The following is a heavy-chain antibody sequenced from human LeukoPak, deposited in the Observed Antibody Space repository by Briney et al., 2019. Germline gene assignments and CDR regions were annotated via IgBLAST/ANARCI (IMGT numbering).Heavy chain of an antibody. D-gene: IGHD6-19*01. V-gene: IGHV3-33*08. CDR3: ASTDSSGWYEHNY. J-gene: IGHJ4*02. Sequence: GGSLRLSCAASGFTFSSYGMHWVRQAPGKGLEWVAVIWYDGSNKYYADSVKGRFTISRDNSKNTLYLQMNSLRAEDTAVYYCASTDSSGWYEHNYWGQGTLVTVSS. CDR2: IWYDGSNK. CDR1: GFTFSSYG.